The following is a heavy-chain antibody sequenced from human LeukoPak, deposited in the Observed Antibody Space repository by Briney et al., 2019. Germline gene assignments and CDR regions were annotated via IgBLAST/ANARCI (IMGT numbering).Heavy chain of an antibody. CDR2: INPNSGGT. V-gene: IGHV1-2*06. J-gene: IGHJ3*02. Sequence: ASVKVSCKASGYTFTGYYMHWVRQAPGQGLEWMGRINPNSGGTNYAQKFQGRVTMTRDTSISTAYMELSRLRSGDTAVYYCASPHYYDSSGYFDIWGQGTMVTVSS. CDR1: GYTFTGYY. D-gene: IGHD3-22*01. CDR3: ASPHYYDSSGYFDI.